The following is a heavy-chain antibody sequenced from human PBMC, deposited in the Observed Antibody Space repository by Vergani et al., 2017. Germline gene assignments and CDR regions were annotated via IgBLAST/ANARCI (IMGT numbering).Heavy chain of an antibody. CDR1: GYTFTDYF. D-gene: IGHD2-2*01. V-gene: IGHV1-2*02. J-gene: IGHJ4*02. CDR3: ARVGTSSNGDYFDH. CDR2: INPNSGGT. Sequence: QVQLVQSGAEVKKPGASVKVSCKASGYTFTDYFMHWVRQAPGQGLEWMGWINPNSGGTNYAQKFQGRVTMTRDTSISTAYMELSNLRSDDTAVYYCARVGTSSNGDYFDHWGQGTLVTVSS.